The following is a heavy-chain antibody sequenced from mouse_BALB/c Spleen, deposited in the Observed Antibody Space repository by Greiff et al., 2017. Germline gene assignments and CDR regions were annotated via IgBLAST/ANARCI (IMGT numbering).Heavy chain of an antibody. V-gene: IGHV3-2*02. CDR1: GYSITSDYA. Sequence: EVMLVESGPGLVKPSQSLSLTCTVTGYSITSDYAWNWIRQFPGNKLEWMGYISYSGSTSYNPSLKSRISITRDTSKNQFFLQLNSVTTEDTATYYCARIHYDYEEGYAMDYWGQGTSVTVSS. D-gene: IGHD2-4*01. CDR3: ARIHYDYEEGYAMDY. J-gene: IGHJ4*01. CDR2: ISYSGST.